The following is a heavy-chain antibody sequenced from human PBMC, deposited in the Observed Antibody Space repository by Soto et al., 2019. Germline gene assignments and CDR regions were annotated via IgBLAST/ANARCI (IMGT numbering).Heavy chain of an antibody. J-gene: IGHJ4*02. CDR2: IYYSGST. CDR3: AGDYGSGSYRFDY. CDR1: GGSISSGGYF. D-gene: IGHD3-10*01. V-gene: IGHV4-31*03. Sequence: SETLSLTCTVSGGSISSGGYFWSWIRQLPGKGLEWIGYIYYSGSTYYNPSLKSRVTISVDTSKNHFSLKLSSVTAADTAVYYCAGDYGSGSYRFDYWGQGTRVTVSS.